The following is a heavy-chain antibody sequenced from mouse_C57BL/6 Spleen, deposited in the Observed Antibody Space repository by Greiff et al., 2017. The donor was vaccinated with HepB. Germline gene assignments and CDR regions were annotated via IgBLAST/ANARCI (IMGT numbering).Heavy chain of an antibody. V-gene: IGHV3-6*01. Sequence: ESGPGLVKPSQSLSLTCSVTGYSITSGYYWNWIRQFPGNKLEWMGYISYDGSNNYNPSLKNRISITRDTSKNQFFLKLNSVTTEDTATYYCARGGGYDYNYAIDYWGQGTTVTVSS. D-gene: IGHD2-2*01. CDR2: ISYDGSN. CDR1: GYSITSGYY. J-gene: IGHJ4*01. CDR3: ARGGGYDYNYAIDY.